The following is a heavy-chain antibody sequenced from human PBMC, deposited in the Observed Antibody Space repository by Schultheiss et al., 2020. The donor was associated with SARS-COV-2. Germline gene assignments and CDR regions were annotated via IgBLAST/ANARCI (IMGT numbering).Heavy chain of an antibody. D-gene: IGHD2-8*01. Sequence: SETLSLTCAVSGGSISSSNWWSWIRQPPGKGLEWIGYIYYSGSTYYNPSLKSRVTISVDTSKNQFSLKLSSVTAADTAVYYCARWGGVLMVYAILGVHYGMDVWGQGTTVTVSS. CDR2: IYYSGST. CDR3: ARWGGVLMVYAILGVHYGMDV. J-gene: IGHJ6*02. CDR1: GGSISSSNW. V-gene: IGHV4-28*01.